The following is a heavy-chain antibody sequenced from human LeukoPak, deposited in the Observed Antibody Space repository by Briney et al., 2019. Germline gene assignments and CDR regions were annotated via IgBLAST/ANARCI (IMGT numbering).Heavy chain of an antibody. J-gene: IGHJ4*02. V-gene: IGHV3-74*01. CDR2: IENDGKSS. CDR3: AFLSVAGRGVDN. Sequence: GGSLRLSCAASGIPFSKLWMHWVRQGPGKGLEWVSRIENDGKSSTYAASVKGRFTISRDNAKNMLYLQMNDLRVEDTAFYYCAFLSVAGRGVDNWGQGTLVTVSS. CDR1: GIPFSKLW. D-gene: IGHD6-19*01.